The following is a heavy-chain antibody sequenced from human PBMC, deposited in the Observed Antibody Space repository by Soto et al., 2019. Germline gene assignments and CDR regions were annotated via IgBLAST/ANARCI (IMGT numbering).Heavy chain of an antibody. CDR1: GFSFRTTW. J-gene: IGHJ4*02. CDR3: STGSPFSGSVLDY. D-gene: IGHD1-26*01. V-gene: IGHV3-15*05. Sequence: EVQLVESGGGLVKPGGSLRLSCAASGFSFRTTWMAWVRQAPGKGLEWVGRIKSKSAGETTDYADPVKGRFTISRGDSKDTLYLHMDSLETGDTAVYYCSTGSPFSGSVLDYWGQGTLVTVSS. CDR2: IKSKSAGETT.